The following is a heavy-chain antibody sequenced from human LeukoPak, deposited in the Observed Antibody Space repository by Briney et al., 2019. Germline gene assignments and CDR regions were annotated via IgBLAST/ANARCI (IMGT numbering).Heavy chain of an antibody. CDR1: GLTFVKHY. V-gene: IGHV3-74*01. D-gene: IGHD2-15*01. CDR2: ISTDGTTA. Sequence: GGSLRLSCAASGLTFVKHYLHWVRQAPGTGLLWVSRISTDGTTALYADSVRGRFTISRDNAKNTLYLQMNSLRGEVTAVYYSGSSEDGYIDYWGQGTLVTVSS. CDR3: GSSEDGYIDY. J-gene: IGHJ4*01.